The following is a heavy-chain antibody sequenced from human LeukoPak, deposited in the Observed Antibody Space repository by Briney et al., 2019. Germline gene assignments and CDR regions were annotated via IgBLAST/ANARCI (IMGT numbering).Heavy chain of an antibody. CDR1: GFTFSDHY. Sequence: GGSLRLSCAASGFTFSDHYMDWVRQAPGKGLEWVGRTRNKANSYTTEYASSVKGRFTISRDESKNSLYLQMNSLKTEDTAVYYCARCTMTTDSFDYWGQGTLVTVSS. V-gene: IGHV3-72*01. CDR3: ARCTMTTDSFDY. CDR2: TRNKANSYTT. J-gene: IGHJ4*02. D-gene: IGHD4-17*01.